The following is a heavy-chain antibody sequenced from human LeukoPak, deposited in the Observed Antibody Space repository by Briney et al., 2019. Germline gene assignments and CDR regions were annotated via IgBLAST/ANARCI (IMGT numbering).Heavy chain of an antibody. V-gene: IGHV4-34*01. D-gene: IGHD2-2*01. CDR1: GGSFSGYY. CDR2: INHSGST. CDR3: AREKNAQTLEAVVPAADATYYFDY. Sequence: PSETLSLTCAVYGGSFSGYYWSWIRQPPGKGLEWIGEINHSGSTNYNPSLKSRVTISVDTSKNQFSLKLSSVTAADTAVYYCAREKNAQTLEAVVPAADATYYFDYWGQGTLVTVSS. J-gene: IGHJ4*02.